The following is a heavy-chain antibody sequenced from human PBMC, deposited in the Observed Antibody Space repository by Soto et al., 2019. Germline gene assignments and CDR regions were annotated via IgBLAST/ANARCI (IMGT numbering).Heavy chain of an antibody. CDR1: GFTFSSYA. CDR3: LGSGWYTYYYYGMDV. Sequence: GGSLRLSCAASGFTFSSYAMSWVRQAPGKGLEWVSAISGSGGSTYYADSVKGRFTISRDNSKNTLYLQMNSLRAEDTAVYYCLGSGWYTYYYYGMDVWGQGTTVTVSS. J-gene: IGHJ6*02. V-gene: IGHV3-23*01. CDR2: ISGSGGST. D-gene: IGHD6-19*01.